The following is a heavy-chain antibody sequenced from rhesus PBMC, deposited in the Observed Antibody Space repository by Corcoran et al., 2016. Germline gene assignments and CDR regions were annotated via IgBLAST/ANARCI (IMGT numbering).Heavy chain of an antibody. CDR3: ARMYYYSGGEDF. V-gene: IGHV4-122*02. Sequence: QVQLQESGPGLVKPSVTLSLTCAVSGGSISSSDYYWSWIRQAPGRELGWIGYISSSGGTSTNPSLKSRVAISRDTSKNQCSLKLSSVTAADTAVYYCARMYYYSGGEDFWGQGVLVTVSS. J-gene: IGHJ4*01. CDR2: ISSSGGT. CDR1: GGSISSSDYY. D-gene: IGHD3-16*01.